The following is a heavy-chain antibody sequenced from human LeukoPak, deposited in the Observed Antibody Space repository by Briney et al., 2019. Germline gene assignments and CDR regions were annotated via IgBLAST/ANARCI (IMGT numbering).Heavy chain of an antibody. CDR3: ARDHYNSFDY. D-gene: IGHD1-1*01. CDR2: ISYSGSTI. V-gene: IGHV3-48*03. J-gene: IGHJ4*02. CDR1: GFTFSSYE. Sequence: GGSLRLSCAASGFTFSSYEMNWVRQAPGKGLEWVSYISYSGSTIYYADSVKGRFTISRDNAKNSLYLQMNSLRAEDTAVYYCARDHYNSFDYWGQGALVTVSS.